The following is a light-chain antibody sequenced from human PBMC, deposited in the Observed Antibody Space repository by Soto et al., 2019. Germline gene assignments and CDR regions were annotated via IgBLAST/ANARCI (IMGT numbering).Light chain of an antibody. V-gene: IGLV2-14*03. J-gene: IGLJ1*01. CDR2: DVS. Sequence: QSVLTQAASVSGPPGQSITISCTGTSSDVGGYNYVSWYQHHPGKAPKLMIFDVSNRPSGVSNRFSGSKSGNTASLTISGLQPEDEADYYCSSYTTSNTRQIVFGTGTKVTVL. CDR3: SSYTTSNTRQIV. CDR1: SSDVGGYNY.